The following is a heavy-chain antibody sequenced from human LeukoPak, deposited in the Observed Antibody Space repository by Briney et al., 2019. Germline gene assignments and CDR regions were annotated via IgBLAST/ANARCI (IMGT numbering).Heavy chain of an antibody. J-gene: IGHJ4*02. CDR2: ISGSGGST. CDR1: GFTFSSYA. Sequence: GGSLRLSCAASGFTFSSYAMSWVRQAPGKGLEWVSAISGSGGSTYYADSVKGRFTISRDNSKNTLHLQMNSLRAEDTAVYYCAKGQRGLRRSWLDYWGQGTLVTVSS. D-gene: IGHD5-18*01. CDR3: AKGQRGLRRSWLDY. V-gene: IGHV3-23*01.